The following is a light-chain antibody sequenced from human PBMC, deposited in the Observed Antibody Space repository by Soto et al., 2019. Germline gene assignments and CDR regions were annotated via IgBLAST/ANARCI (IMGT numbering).Light chain of an antibody. V-gene: IGKV3-20*01. Sequence: EIVLTQSPGTLSLSPGERATLSCRASQSVSSSYLAWYQQKPGQAPRLLTYGASSRAAGIPGRFSGSGSGTDLTLTISRLEPGDFAVYYCQQYGSSPPNTFGQGTKLEIK. CDR3: QQYGSSPPNT. J-gene: IGKJ2*01. CDR2: GAS. CDR1: QSVSSSY.